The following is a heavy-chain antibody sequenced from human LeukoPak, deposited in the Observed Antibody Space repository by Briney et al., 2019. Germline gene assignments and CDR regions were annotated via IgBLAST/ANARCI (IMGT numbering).Heavy chain of an antibody. D-gene: IGHD4-23*01. Sequence: GGSLRLSCAASGFTFSNYAMTWVRQAPGKGLEWVSSISESGAGTYYADSVKGRFTISRDNSKNTLYLQMNSLRPEDTAVYYCARNTVVNGYYFDCWGQGTLVTVSS. J-gene: IGHJ4*02. V-gene: IGHV3-23*01. CDR1: GFTFSNYA. CDR3: ARNTVVNGYYFDC. CDR2: ISESGAGT.